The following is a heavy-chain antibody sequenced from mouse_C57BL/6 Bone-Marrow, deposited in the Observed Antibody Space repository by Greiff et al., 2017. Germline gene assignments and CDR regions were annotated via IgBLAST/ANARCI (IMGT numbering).Heavy chain of an antibody. CDR1: GYAFTNYL. CDR3: ARWNGSSSFAY. V-gene: IGHV1-54*01. J-gene: IGHJ3*01. D-gene: IGHD1-1*01. CDR2: INPGSGGT. Sequence: VNLVESGAELVRPGTSVKVSCKASGYAFTNYLIEWVKQRPGQGLEWIGVINPGSGGTNYNEKFKGKATLTADKSSSTAYMQLSSLTSEDSAVYFCARWNGSSSFAYWGQGTLVTVSA.